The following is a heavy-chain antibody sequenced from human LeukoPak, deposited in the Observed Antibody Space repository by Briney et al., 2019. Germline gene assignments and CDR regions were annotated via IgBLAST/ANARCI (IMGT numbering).Heavy chain of an antibody. CDR1: GGSISSGDYY. CDR3: ATYDFWSGYHFDY. D-gene: IGHD3-3*01. V-gene: IGHV4-30-4*08. Sequence: SETLSLTCTVSGGSISSGDYYWSWIRQPPGKGLEWIGYIYYSGSTYYNPSLKSRVTISVDTSKNQFSLKLSSVTAADTAVYYCATYDFWSGYHFDYWGQGTLVTVSS. CDR2: IYYSGST. J-gene: IGHJ4*02.